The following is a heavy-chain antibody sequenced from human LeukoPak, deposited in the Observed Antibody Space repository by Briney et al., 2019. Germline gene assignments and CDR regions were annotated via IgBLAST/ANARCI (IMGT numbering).Heavy chain of an antibody. CDR2: IYYSGST. CDR1: GGSISSSSYY. Sequence: SSETQSLTCTVSGGSISSSSYYWGWIRQPPGKGLEWIGSIYYSGSTYYNPSLKSRVTISVDTSKNQFSLKLSSVTAADTAVYYCARVAGGSDYYYYYMDVWGKGTTVTISS. V-gene: IGHV4-39*07. CDR3: ARVAGGSDYYYYYMDV. J-gene: IGHJ6*03. D-gene: IGHD3-10*01.